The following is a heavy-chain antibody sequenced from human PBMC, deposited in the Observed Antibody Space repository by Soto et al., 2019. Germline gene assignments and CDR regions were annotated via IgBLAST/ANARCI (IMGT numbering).Heavy chain of an antibody. Sequence: SVKVSCKASGGTFSTYAISWVRQAPGQGLEWMGGIIPIFGTTNYAQKFQGRVTITADESTSTAYMELSSLRSEDTAVYYCARVVAVVKSFHYWYFDLWGRGTLVTVSS. V-gene: IGHV1-69*13. J-gene: IGHJ2*01. CDR1: GGTFSTYA. CDR2: IIPIFGTT. CDR3: ARVVAVVKSFHYWYFDL. D-gene: IGHD2-15*01.